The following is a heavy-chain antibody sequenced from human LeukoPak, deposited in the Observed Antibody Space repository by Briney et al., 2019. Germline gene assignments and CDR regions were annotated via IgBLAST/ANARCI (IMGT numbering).Heavy chain of an antibody. J-gene: IGHJ5*02. D-gene: IGHD2-15*01. CDR1: GGTFSSYA. CDR3: ARAGGYCSGGSCYWFDP. Sequence: ASVKVSCKASGGTFSSYAISWVRQAPGQGLEWMGGIIPTFGTANYAQKFQGRVTITTDESSSTAYMELSSLRSEDTAVYYCARAGGYCSGGSCYWFDPWGQGTLVTVSS. CDR2: IIPTFGTA. V-gene: IGHV1-69*05.